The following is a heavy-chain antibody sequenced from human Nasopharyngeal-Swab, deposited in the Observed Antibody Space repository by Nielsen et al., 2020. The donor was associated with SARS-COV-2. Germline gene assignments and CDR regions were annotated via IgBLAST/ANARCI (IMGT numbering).Heavy chain of an antibody. V-gene: IGHV3-74*01. CDR3: ARDYYDYVWGSYRYLGYFDY. CDR2: INSDGSST. Sequence: VRQAPGKGLVWVSRINSDGSSTTYADSVKGRFTISRDNAKNTLYLQMNSLRAEDTAVYYCARDYYDYVWGSYRYLGYFDYWGQGPLVTVSS. D-gene: IGHD3-16*02. J-gene: IGHJ4*02.